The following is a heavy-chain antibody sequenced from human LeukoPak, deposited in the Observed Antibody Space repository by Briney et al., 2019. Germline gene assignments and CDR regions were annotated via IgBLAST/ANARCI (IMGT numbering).Heavy chain of an antibody. CDR3: ARDSNRLWFGVKKQYNWFDP. J-gene: IGHJ5*02. Sequence: ASVKVSCKASGYTFTGYYMHWVRQAPGQGLEWMGWINPNSGGTNYAQKFQGRVTMTRDTSISTAYMELSRLRSDDTAVYYCARDSNRLWFGVKKQYNWFDPWGQGTLVTVSS. D-gene: IGHD3-10*01. CDR1: GYTFTGYY. CDR2: INPNSGGT. V-gene: IGHV1-2*02.